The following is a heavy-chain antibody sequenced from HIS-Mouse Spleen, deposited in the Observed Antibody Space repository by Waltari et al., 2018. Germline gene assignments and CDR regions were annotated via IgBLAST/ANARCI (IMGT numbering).Heavy chain of an antibody. D-gene: IGHD6-13*01. V-gene: IGHV3-23*01. J-gene: IGHJ4*02. CDR3: AKDRSQRYSSSWYY. CDR2: ISGSGGST. CDR1: GGSISSSSYY. Sequence: LQLQESGPGLVKPSETLSLTCTVSGGSISSSSYYVGWIRQPPGKGLEWVSAISGSGGSTYYADSVKGRFTISRDNSKNTLYLQMNSLRAEDTAVYYCAKDRSQRYSSSWYYWGQGTLVTVSS.